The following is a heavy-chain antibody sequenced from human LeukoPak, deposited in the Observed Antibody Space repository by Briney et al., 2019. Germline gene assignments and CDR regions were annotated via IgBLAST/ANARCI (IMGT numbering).Heavy chain of an antibody. D-gene: IGHD1-26*01. V-gene: IGHV3-23*01. CDR3: AKKGATTGDFDY. Sequence: HPGGSLRLSCAASGFTFSNFLMTWVRQAPGKGPEWVSAISGNGGDTYYADSVKGRFTISRDNSKNTLYLQMNSLRAEDTAVYYCAKKGATTGDFDYWGQGTLVTVSS. CDR2: ISGNGGDT. CDR1: GFTFSNFL. J-gene: IGHJ4*02.